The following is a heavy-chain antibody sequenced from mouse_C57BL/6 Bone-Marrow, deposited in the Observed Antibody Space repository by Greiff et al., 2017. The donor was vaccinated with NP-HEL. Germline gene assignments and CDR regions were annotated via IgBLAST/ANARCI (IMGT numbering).Heavy chain of an antibody. CDR1: GYTFTNYW. CDR3: ARMGYYYGSSYYWYFDV. Sequence: VQLKESGAELVRPGTSVKMSCKASGYTFTNYWIGWAKQRPGHGLEWIGDIYPGGGYTNYNEKFKGKATLTADKSSSTAYMQFSSLTSEDSAIYYCARMGYYYGSSYYWYFDVWGTGTTVTVSS. D-gene: IGHD1-1*01. V-gene: IGHV1-63*01. J-gene: IGHJ1*03. CDR2: IYPGGGYT.